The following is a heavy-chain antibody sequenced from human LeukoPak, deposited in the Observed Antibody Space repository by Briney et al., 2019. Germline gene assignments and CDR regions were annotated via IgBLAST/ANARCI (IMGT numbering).Heavy chain of an antibody. V-gene: IGHV1-18*01. Sequence: GASVKVSCKASGYTFISYGISWVRQAPGQGLEWMGWVSAYNGNTNYAQNLQGRVTMTTDTSTSTAYMGLRSLRSDDTAVYYCARAALYDYVWGSYRLDYWGQGTLVTVSS. CDR3: ARAALYDYVWGSYRLDY. CDR2: VSAYNGNT. CDR1: GYTFISYG. J-gene: IGHJ4*02. D-gene: IGHD3-16*02.